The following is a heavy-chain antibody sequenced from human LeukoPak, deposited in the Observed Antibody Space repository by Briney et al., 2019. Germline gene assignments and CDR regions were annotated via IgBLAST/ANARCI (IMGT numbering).Heavy chain of an antibody. CDR1: GYTFTGHY. D-gene: IGHD2-2*02. CDR3: ARDRGVVVPAAIRGWFDP. J-gene: IGHJ5*02. CDR2: INPDSGGT. V-gene: IGHV1-2*02. Sequence: ASVTVSCKASGYTFTGHYMHWVRQAPGQGREWVGWINPDSGGTNYAQKFQGRVTMTRDTSISTAYMELSRLRSDDTAVYYCARDRGVVVPAAIRGWFDPWGQGTLVTVSS.